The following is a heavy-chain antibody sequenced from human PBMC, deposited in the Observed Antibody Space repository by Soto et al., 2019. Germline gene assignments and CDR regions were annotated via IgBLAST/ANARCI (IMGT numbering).Heavy chain of an antibody. Sequence: SETLSLTCTVSGGSLSSGHYYWSWIRQVPGKGLEWIGYIYYSGSTYYNPSLKSRVAMSVDTSRNQFSLKLSSVTSTDTAIYFCAREGRRAAAGRFDYWGQGSLVTGSS. D-gene: IGHD6-13*01. CDR2: IYYSGST. V-gene: IGHV4-31*03. J-gene: IGHJ4*02. CDR1: GGSLSSGHYY. CDR3: AREGRRAAAGRFDY.